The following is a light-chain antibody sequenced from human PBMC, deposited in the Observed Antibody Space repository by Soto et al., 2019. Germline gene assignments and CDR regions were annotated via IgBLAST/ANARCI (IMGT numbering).Light chain of an antibody. V-gene: IGKV1-5*03. J-gene: IGKJ4*01. CDR3: HQYDSAPLT. CDR2: KAS. Sequence: DVQMTQSPSTLSASVGDRVTITCRASQNVNTWLAWYQQKPGRAPDLLIHKASTLETGVPSRFSGSGSGTEFTLSISSQQPDDFATYYCHQYDSAPLTFGGGTKVEIK. CDR1: QNVNTW.